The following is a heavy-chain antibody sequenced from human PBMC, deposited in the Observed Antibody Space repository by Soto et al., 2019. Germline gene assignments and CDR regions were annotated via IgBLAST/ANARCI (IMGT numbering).Heavy chain of an antibody. CDR2: IDSSGSVT. Sequence: GGSLGLSCAASGVTFSIYAMTWVRQAPGKGLEWVSSIDSSGSVTYYGDSVKGRFTISRDNSKNTLYLQMTSLRAEDTAVYYCAKIIAAAATGYWGQGTLVTVSS. D-gene: IGHD6-13*01. CDR3: AKIIAAAATGY. V-gene: IGHV3-23*05. CDR1: GVTFSIYA. J-gene: IGHJ4*02.